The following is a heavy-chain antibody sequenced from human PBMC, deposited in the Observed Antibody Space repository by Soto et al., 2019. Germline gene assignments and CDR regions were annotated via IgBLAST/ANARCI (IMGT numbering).Heavy chain of an antibody. CDR2: INHSGST. Sequence: SETLSLTCAVYGGSFSGYYWSWIRQPPGKGLEWIGEINHSGSTNYNPSLKSRVTISVDTSKNQFSLKLSSVTAADTAVYYCARGVWSVAGNFDYWGQGTLVTVSS. D-gene: IGHD6-19*01. CDR1: GGSFSGYY. J-gene: IGHJ4*02. CDR3: ARGVWSVAGNFDY. V-gene: IGHV4-34*01.